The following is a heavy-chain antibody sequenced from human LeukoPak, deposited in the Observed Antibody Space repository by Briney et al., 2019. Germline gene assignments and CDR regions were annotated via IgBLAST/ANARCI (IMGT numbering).Heavy chain of an antibody. D-gene: IGHD3/OR15-3a*01. V-gene: IGHV3-23*01. Sequence: GGSLRLSCAASGFTFTSYAMSWVRRSPGKGLKWFSTISGGGVTTYYADSVKGRFTISRDNSKNTVYLQMNSLRAEDTAIYYCATPWTAVATFHRLDYWGQGTLVTVSS. CDR2: ISGGGVTT. CDR3: ATPWTAVATFHRLDY. J-gene: IGHJ4*02. CDR1: GFTFTSYA.